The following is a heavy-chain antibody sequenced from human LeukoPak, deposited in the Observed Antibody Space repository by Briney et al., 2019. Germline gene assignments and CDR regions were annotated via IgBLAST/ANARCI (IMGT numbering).Heavy chain of an antibody. CDR3: ARDPYSGGYGDYYYYYMYL. CDR1: GFTFDDYG. Sequence: GGSLRLSYAASGFTFDDYGMSWVRQAPGKGLEWVSGINWNGGSTGYADSVKGQFTISRDNAKNSLYLQMTSLSAEDTAVYYCARDPYSGGYGDYYYYYMYLWGQGTTVTISS. V-gene: IGHV3-20*03. CDR2: INWNGGST. D-gene: IGHD1-26*01. J-gene: IGHJ6*03.